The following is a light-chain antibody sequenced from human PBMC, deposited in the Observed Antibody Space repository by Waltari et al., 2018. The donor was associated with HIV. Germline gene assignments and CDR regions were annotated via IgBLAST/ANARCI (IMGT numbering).Light chain of an antibody. CDR2: QNN. CDR1: NLGEKY. Sequence: SYELTQPPSVSVSPGQTGSIRYPGDNLGEKYACWFQQKPGQSPVMVIYQNNKRPTGIPERFSGSNSGNTATLTISGTQAMDEADYYCQAWDSSTVVFGTGTKVTVL. CDR3: QAWDSSTVV. V-gene: IGLV3-1*01. J-gene: IGLJ1*01.